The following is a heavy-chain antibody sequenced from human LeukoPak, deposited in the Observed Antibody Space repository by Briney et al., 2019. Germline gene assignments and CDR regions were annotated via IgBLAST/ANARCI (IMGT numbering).Heavy chain of an antibody. J-gene: IGHJ3*02. V-gene: IGHV3-30-3*01. CDR1: GFSLNNYV. D-gene: IGHD7-27*01. CDR2: ISYDGSNK. CDR3: ATKLISGEFDI. Sequence: GSLRLSCAGSGFSLNNYVMHWVRQAPGKGLEWVAFISYDGSNKYYADSVKGRFTISRDNSKNTLYLQMNSLRAEDTAVYYCATKLISGEFDIWGQGTMVTVSS.